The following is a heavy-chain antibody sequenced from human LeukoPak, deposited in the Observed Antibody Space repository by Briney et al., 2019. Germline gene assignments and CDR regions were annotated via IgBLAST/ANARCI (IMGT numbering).Heavy chain of an antibody. CDR1: GGSISSYY. J-gene: IGHJ4*02. Sequence: SETLSLTCTVSGGSISSYYWSWIRQPPGKGLEWIGYIYYSGSTNYNPSLKSRVTISVDTSKNQFSLKLSSVTAADTAVYYCARPPKPCSGGSCYSGFGYFDYWGQGTLVTVSS. CDR3: ARPPKPCSGGSCYSGFGYFDY. D-gene: IGHD2-15*01. CDR2: IYYSGST. V-gene: IGHV4-59*01.